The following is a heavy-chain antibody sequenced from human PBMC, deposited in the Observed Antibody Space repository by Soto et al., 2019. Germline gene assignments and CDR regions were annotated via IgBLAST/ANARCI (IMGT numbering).Heavy chain of an antibody. Sequence: PGGSLRLSCAASGFTFSSYAMSWVRQAPGKGLEWVSAISGSGGSTYYADSVKGRFTISRDNSKNTLYLQMNSLRAEDTAVYYCAIRRIAAAYYYYYGMDVWGQGTTVTV. CDR3: AIRRIAAAYYYYYGMDV. CDR2: ISGSGGST. J-gene: IGHJ6*02. V-gene: IGHV3-23*01. D-gene: IGHD6-13*01. CDR1: GFTFSSYA.